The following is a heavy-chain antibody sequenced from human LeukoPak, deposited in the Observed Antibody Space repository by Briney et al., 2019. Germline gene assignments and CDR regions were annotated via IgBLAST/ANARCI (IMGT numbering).Heavy chain of an antibody. CDR2: IYYSGST. D-gene: IGHD1-26*01. V-gene: IGHV4-39*07. J-gene: IGHJ4*02. CDR3: ARDEGGGMGATPFDY. Sequence: SETLSLTCTVSGGSISSSSYYWGWIRQPPGKGLEWIGSIYYSGSTYYNPSLKSRVTISVDTSKNQFSLKLSSVTAADTAVYYCARDEGGGMGATPFDYWGQGTLVTVSS. CDR1: GGSISSSSYY.